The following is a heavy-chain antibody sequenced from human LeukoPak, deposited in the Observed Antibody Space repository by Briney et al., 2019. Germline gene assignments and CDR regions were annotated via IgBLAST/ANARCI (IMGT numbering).Heavy chain of an antibody. CDR2: IHRGGRT. V-gene: IGHV3-53*01. Sequence: GRCLRPSCAASGSSVGINYISWVRQAPGNGLEWDLFIHRGGRTYYPASGKGRLTISRDNSKNTLYLQMNSLRAEDTAVYFCARVDGGYSSGWSPPSLDTYFQHWGQGALVTVSS. D-gene: IGHD6-19*01. CDR3: ARVDGGYSSGWSPPSLDTYFQH. J-gene: IGHJ1*01. CDR1: GSSVGINY.